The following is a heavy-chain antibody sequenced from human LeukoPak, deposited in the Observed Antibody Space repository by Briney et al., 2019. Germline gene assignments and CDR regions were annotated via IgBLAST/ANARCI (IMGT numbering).Heavy chain of an antibody. J-gene: IGHJ3*02. V-gene: IGHV4-30-2*01. CDR1: GGSISSGGYS. Sequence: PSETLSPTCAVSGGSISSGGYSWSWLRQPPGKGLEWIGYIYHSGSTYYNPSLKSRVTISVDRSKNQFSLKLSSVTAADTAVYYCARDKGAFDIWGQGTMVTVSS. CDR3: ARDKGAFDI. CDR2: IYHSGST.